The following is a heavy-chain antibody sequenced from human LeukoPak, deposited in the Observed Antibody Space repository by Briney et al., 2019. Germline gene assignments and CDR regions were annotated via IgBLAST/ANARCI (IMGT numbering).Heavy chain of an antibody. CDR1: GGSVSSGAYY. Sequence: SETLSLTCTVSGGSVSSGAYYWTWIRQPPGKGLEWIGYVYYSGSTNYSPSFKSRVTVSVDTSKNQFSLKLSSVTAADTAMYFCARERSGTTRYFDYWGQGTLVTVSS. CDR2: VYYSGST. D-gene: IGHD1-26*01. V-gene: IGHV4-61*08. CDR3: ARERSGTTRYFDY. J-gene: IGHJ4*02.